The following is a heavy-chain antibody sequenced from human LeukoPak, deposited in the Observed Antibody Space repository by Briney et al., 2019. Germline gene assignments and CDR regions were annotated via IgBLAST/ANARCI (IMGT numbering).Heavy chain of an antibody. CDR2: IKQDGTEK. J-gene: IGHJ3*02. CDR1: GFNFSTYW. CDR3: ARPTTVTIVDAFDI. D-gene: IGHD4-17*01. Sequence: GSLRLSCAAAGFNFSTYWMTWVRQAPGKGLEWVANIKQDGTEKYYVDSVKGRFTISRDNAKNSLYLQMNSLRAVDTAVYFCARPTTVTIVDAFDIWGLGTMVTVSS. V-gene: IGHV3-7*04.